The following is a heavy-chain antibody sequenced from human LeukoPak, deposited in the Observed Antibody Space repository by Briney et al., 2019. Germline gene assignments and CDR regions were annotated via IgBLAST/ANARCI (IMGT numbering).Heavy chain of an antibody. V-gene: IGHV4-31*03. CDR2: IYYSGST. CDR1: GGSISSGGYY. D-gene: IGHD2-2*01. CDR3: AREGVVPAAMSGWYFDL. Sequence: SQTLSLTCTVSGGSISSGGYYWSWIRQHPGKGLEWIGYIYYSGSTYYNPSLKSRVTISVDTSKNQFSLKLSSVTAADTAVYYYAREGVVPAAMSGWYFDLWGRGTLVTVSS. J-gene: IGHJ2*01.